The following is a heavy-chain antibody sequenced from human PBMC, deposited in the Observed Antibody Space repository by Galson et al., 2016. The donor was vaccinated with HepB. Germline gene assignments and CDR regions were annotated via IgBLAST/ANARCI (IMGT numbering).Heavy chain of an antibody. D-gene: IGHD3-22*01. J-gene: IGHJ3*01. CDR2: IRSKAYSGAT. CDR1: GVTFGDYA. Sequence: SLRLSCAASGVTFGDYAMSWFRQTPGKGLEWVGLIRSKAYSGATEYAASVKGRFSISRDDSKSIAYLQLNSLKTEDTDVYYCSRAGLSPIDYDTAGYLGFGAFDVWGPGTMVTVSS. CDR3: SRAGLSPIDYDTAGYLGFGAFDV. V-gene: IGHV3-49*03.